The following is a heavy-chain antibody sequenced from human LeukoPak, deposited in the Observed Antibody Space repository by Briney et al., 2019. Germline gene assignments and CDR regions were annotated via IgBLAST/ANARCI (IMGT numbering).Heavy chain of an antibody. V-gene: IGHV3-21*01. CDR1: GFTFSTYS. CDR3: ARPRDGYNLVAFDI. Sequence: GGPLRLSCAASGFTFSTYSMNWVRQAPGKGLEWVSSITSSSTIYYADSVKGRFTISRDNAKNSLYLQMNSLRAEDTAVYYCARPRDGYNLVAFDIWGQGTMVTVSS. D-gene: IGHD5-24*01. CDR2: ITSSSTI. J-gene: IGHJ3*02.